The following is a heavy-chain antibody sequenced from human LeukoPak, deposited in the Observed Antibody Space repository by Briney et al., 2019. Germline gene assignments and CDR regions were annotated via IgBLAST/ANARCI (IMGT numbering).Heavy chain of an antibody. J-gene: IGHJ4*02. V-gene: IGHV1-69*13. D-gene: IGHD3-22*01. CDR1: GGTFSSYA. Sequence: GASVKVSCKASGGTFSSYAISWVRQAPGQGLERMGGIIPILGTANYAQKFQGRVTITADESTSTVYMEVSSLSSEDTAVYYCASIHSSGYYSDYRGQGTLVTVSS. CDR2: IIPILGTA. CDR3: ASIHSSGYYSDY.